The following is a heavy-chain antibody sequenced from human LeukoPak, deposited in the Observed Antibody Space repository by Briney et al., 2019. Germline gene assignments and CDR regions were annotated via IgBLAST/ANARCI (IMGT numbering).Heavy chain of an antibody. J-gene: IGHJ4*02. V-gene: IGHV3-48*01. D-gene: IGHD5-18*01. CDR2: IGSNSSSM. CDR3: ARARGYSYGYSDY. CDR1: GFTFSGYS. Sequence: GGSLRLSCAASGFTFSGYSMNWVRQAPGKGLEWVSYIGSNSSSMYDADSVKGRFTISRDNAKKSLYLQMNNLRAEDTAVYYCARARGYSYGYSDYWGRGTLVTVSS.